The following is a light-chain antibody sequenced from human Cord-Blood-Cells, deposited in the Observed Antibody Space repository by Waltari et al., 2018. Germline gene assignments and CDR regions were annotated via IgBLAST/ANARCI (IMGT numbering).Light chain of an antibody. CDR1: QGISSY. V-gene: IGKV1-8*01. J-gene: IGKJ1*01. CDR2: AAS. CDR3: QQYYSYPWT. Sequence: FSASTGDRVTITCRASQGISSYLAWYQQKPGKAPKLLIYAASTLQSGVPSRFSGSGSGTDFTLTISCLQSEDFATYYCQQYYSYPWTFGQGTKVEIK.